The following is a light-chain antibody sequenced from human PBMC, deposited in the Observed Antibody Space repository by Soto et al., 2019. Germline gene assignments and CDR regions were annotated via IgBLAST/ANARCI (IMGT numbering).Light chain of an antibody. J-gene: IGKJ1*01. CDR2: KAS. CDR3: QQYNSYST. V-gene: IGKV1-5*03. CDR1: QSISSW. Sequence: DIPMTQSPSTLSASVRDRVTITCRASQSISSWLAWYQQKPGKAPKLLIYKASSLQSGVPSRFSGSGSGTEFTLTISSLQPDDFATYYCQQYNSYSTFGQGTKVEIK.